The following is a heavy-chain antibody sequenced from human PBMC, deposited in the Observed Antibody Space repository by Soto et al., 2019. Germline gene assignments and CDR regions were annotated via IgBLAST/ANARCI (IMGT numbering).Heavy chain of an antibody. CDR2: IDDSGKV. CDR1: GGSISGSPYH. D-gene: IGHD6-19*01. J-gene: IGHJ4*02. Sequence: PSETLSLTCTVSGGSISGSPYHWGWIRQPPGKGLEWIGSIDDSGKVYYNPSLTGRATLLVDTSKNRFSLNLNSVTAADTAVYYCATTKPIEVAGTDYWGQGTLVTVSS. V-gene: IGHV4-39*02. CDR3: ATTKPIEVAGTDY.